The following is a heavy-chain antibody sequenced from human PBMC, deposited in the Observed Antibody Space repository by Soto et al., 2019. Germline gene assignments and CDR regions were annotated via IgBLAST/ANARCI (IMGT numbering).Heavy chain of an antibody. V-gene: IGHV1-18*01. D-gene: IGHD4-17*01. CDR3: ARDLYGDHSRDAFDI. CDR1: GYTFTIYG. CDR2: ISAYNGNT. J-gene: IGHJ3*02. Sequence: ASVKVSCKASGYTFTIYGIIWVRQAPGQGLEWMGWISAYNGNTNYAQKLQGRVTMTTDTSTSTAYMELRSLRSDDTAVYYCARDLYGDHSRDAFDIWGQGTMVTVSS.